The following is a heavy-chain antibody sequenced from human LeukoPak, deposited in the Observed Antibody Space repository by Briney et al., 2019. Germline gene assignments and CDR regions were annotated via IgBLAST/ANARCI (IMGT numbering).Heavy chain of an antibody. CDR3: AKDLGYYDSSGSFNNRFDP. Sequence: GGSLRLSCAASGFTFSSYAMSWVRQAPGKGLEWVSAISGSGGSTYYADSVKGRFTISRDNSKNTLYLQMNSLRAEDTAVYYCAKDLGYYDSSGSFNNRFDPWGQGTLVTVSS. CDR2: ISGSGGST. V-gene: IGHV3-23*01. CDR1: GFTFSSYA. D-gene: IGHD3-22*01. J-gene: IGHJ5*02.